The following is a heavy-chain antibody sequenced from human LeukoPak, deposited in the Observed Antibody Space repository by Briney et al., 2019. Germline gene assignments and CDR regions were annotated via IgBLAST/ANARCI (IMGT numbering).Heavy chain of an antibody. Sequence: PSETLSLTCTVSVGFINSGDYYWSWIRQPPGKGLEWIGYIYYSGSTYYNPSLKSRVTISVDTSKNQFSLKLCSVTAVDTAVYYCAGARQCYYYGARRTDNWFDPWGQGTLVTVSS. D-gene: IGHD3-10*01. CDR1: VGFINSGDYY. V-gene: IGHV4-30-4*01. CDR3: AGARQCYYYGARRTDNWFDP. J-gene: IGHJ5*02. CDR2: IYYSGST.